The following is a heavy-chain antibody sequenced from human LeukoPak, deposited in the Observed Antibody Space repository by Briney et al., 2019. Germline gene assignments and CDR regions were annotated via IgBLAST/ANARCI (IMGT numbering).Heavy chain of an antibody. CDR3: ARNTPGRYYYMDV. Sequence: SETLPLTCTVSGGSISSYYWSWIRQPPGKGLEWIGYIYYSGSTNYNPSLKSRVTISVDTSKNQFSLKLSSVTAADTAVYYCARNTPGRYYYMDVWGKGTTVTVSS. CDR2: IYYSGST. J-gene: IGHJ6*03. D-gene: IGHD3-10*01. CDR1: GGSISSYY. V-gene: IGHV4-59*01.